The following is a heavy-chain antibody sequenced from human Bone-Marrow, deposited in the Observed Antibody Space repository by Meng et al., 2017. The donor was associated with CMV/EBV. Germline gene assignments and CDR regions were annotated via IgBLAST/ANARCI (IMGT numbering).Heavy chain of an antibody. CDR2: IRYDGSNK. V-gene: IGHV3-30*02. D-gene: IGHD6-6*01. J-gene: IGHJ5*02. CDR1: GFTFSTYG. CDR3: TTDPSLRIDSSSLGYNWFDP. Sequence: GGSLRLSCAASGFTFSTYGIHWVRQAPGKGLEWVAFIRYDGSNKCYVDSVKGRFTISRDNSKNTLYLQMNSLRAEDTAVYYCTTDPSLRIDSSSLGYNWFDPWGQGTLVTVSS.